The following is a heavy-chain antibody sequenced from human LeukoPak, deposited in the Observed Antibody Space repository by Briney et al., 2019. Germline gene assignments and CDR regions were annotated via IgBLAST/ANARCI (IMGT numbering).Heavy chain of an antibody. V-gene: IGHV3-23*01. D-gene: IGHD6-19*01. J-gene: IGHJ4*02. Sequence: GGSLRLSCAASGFTFSSYAMSWVRQAPGKGLEWVSAISGSGGSTYYADSVKGRFTISRDNSKNTLYLQMNSLRAEDTAVYYCAKSPPPTPYSSGWYEGGFDYWGQGTLVTVSS. CDR1: GFTFSSYA. CDR3: AKSPPPTPYSSGWYEGGFDY. CDR2: ISGSGGST.